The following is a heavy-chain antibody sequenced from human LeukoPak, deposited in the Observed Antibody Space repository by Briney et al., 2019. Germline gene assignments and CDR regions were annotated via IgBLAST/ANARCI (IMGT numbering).Heavy chain of an antibody. Sequence: SETLSLTCTVSGGSISSYYWSWIRQPPGKGLEWIGYIYYSGSTNYNPSPKSRVTISVDTSKNQFSLKLSSVTAADTAVYYCARDRLKGSRHYYYYGMDVWGKGTTVTVSS. J-gene: IGHJ6*04. D-gene: IGHD3-22*01. V-gene: IGHV4-59*01. CDR1: GGSISSYY. CDR3: ARDRLKGSRHYYYYGMDV. CDR2: IYYSGST.